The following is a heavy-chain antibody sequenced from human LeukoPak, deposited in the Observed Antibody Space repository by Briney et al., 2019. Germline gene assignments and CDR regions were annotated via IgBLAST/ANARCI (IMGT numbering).Heavy chain of an antibody. CDR2: ISAYNGNT. CDR3: ARDYDILTGYGRGLIDY. CDR1: GYTFTSYG. D-gene: IGHD3-9*01. J-gene: IGHJ4*02. Sequence: ASVKVSCKASGYTFTSYGISWVRQAPGQGLEWMGWISAYNGNTNYAQKLQGRVTMTTDTSTSTAYMELRSLRSDDTAVYYCARDYDILTGYGRGLIDYWGQGTLVTVSS. V-gene: IGHV1-18*01.